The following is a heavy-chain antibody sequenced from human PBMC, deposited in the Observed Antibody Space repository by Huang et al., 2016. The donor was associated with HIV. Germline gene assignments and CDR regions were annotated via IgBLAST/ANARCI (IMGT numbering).Heavy chain of an antibody. CDR3: ARLPGSITMIRGVITDPY. Sequence: QLQLQESGPGLVKPSETLSLTCTVSGGSIRSDNYYWGWIRQPPGKGLEWIGSNYYSGSTYSNPSLKRRVTITVDTSKNHVSLRMRSVTAADTAVYYCARLPGSITMIRGVITDPYWGQGTLVTVSS. CDR2: NYYSGST. D-gene: IGHD3-10*01. V-gene: IGHV4-39*02. J-gene: IGHJ4*02. CDR1: GGSIRSDNYY.